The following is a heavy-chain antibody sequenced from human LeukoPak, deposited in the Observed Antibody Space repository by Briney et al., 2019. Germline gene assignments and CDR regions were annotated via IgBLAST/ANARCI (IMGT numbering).Heavy chain of an antibody. CDR2: ISISGTTI. V-gene: IGHV3-11*01. CDR1: GLTLTDFY. Sequence: GGSLRLSCAASGLTLTDFYISWIRQAPGKGLEWVSYISISGTTIYYADSMKGRFTFSRDNAKNSLYLQMNSLRAADTAVYYCARTGRLQYGDYVAFDYWGQGTLVTVSS. CDR3: ARTGRLQYGDYVAFDY. D-gene: IGHD4-17*01. J-gene: IGHJ4*02.